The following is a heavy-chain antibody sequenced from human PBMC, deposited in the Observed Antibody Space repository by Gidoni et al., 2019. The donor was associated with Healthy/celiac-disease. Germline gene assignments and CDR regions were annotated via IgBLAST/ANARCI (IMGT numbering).Heavy chain of an antibody. J-gene: IGHJ3*02. V-gene: IGHV4-34*01. Sequence: LEWIGEINHSGSTNYNPSLKSRVTISVDTSKNQFSLKLSSVTAADTAVYYCARGLVVVVAALNDAFDIWGQGTMVTVSS. D-gene: IGHD2-15*01. CDR2: INHSGST. CDR3: ARGLVVVVAALNDAFDI.